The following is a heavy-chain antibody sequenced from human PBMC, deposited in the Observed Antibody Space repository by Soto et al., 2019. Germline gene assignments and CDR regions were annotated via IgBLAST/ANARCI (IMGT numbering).Heavy chain of an antibody. CDR1: GFTFSSYA. Sequence: GGSLRLSCAASGFTFSSYAMHWVRQAPGKGLEWVAVISKDGSNKYYADSVKGRFTISRDNSQNTLYLQMNSLGAEETAVYYCARGVVSGSLPAHALDIWGQGTMVTVSS. D-gene: IGHD6-13*01. CDR2: ISKDGSNK. J-gene: IGHJ3*02. V-gene: IGHV3-30-3*01. CDR3: ARGVVSGSLPAHALDI.